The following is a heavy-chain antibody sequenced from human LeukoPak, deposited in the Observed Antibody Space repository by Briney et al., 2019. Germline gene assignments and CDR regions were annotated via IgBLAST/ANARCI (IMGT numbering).Heavy chain of an antibody. Sequence: SETLFLTCTVSGYSISSGYYWGWIRQPPGKGLEWIGSIYHSGSTYYNPSLKSRVTISVDTSKNQFSLKLSSVTAADTAVYYCARVLGGYSGYAPFDYWGQGTLVTVSS. D-gene: IGHD5-12*01. CDR2: IYHSGST. J-gene: IGHJ4*02. V-gene: IGHV4-38-2*02. CDR1: GYSISSGYY. CDR3: ARVLGGYSGYAPFDY.